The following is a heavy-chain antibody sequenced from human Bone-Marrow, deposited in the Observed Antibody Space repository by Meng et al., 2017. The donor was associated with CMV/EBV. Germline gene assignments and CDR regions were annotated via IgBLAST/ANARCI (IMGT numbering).Heavy chain of an antibody. D-gene: IGHD3/OR15-3a*01. Sequence: GGSLRLSCTVSGGSISSSSYYWGWIRQPPGKGLEWVSVIYSGGSSTYYADSVKGRFIISRDNSKNTLYLQMNSLRAEDTAVYYCAKDRGQQWLDWAVMDVWGQGTTVTVSS. CDR1: GGSISSSSYY. CDR3: AKDRGQQWLDWAVMDV. J-gene: IGHJ6*02. CDR2: IYSGGSST. V-gene: IGHV3-23*03.